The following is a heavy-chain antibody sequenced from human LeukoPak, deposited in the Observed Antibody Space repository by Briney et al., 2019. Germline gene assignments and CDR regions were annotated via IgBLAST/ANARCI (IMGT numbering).Heavy chain of an antibody. V-gene: IGHV4-34*01. Sequence: SETLSLTCAVYGGSFSGYYWSWIRQPPGKGLEWIGEINHSGSTNYNPSLKSRVTMSVDTSKNQFSLKLSSVTAADTAVYYCARRSSGWYGFRVDYWGQGTLVTVSS. CDR3: ARRSSGWYGFRVDY. CDR2: INHSGST. D-gene: IGHD6-19*01. J-gene: IGHJ4*02. CDR1: GGSFSGYY.